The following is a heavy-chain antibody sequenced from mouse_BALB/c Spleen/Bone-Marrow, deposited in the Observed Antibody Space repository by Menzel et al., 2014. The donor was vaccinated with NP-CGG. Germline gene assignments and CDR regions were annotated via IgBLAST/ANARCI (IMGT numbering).Heavy chain of an antibody. J-gene: IGHJ2*01. Sequence: QVQLQHPGAELAKPGASVKMSCKASGYTFSTYWMHWVKQRPGQGLEWIGYINPTTDYTEYNQKFKDKATLTADRSSSTAYMQLSSLTSEDSAVYYCARDVDYWGQGTTLTVSS. CDR1: GYTFSTYW. V-gene: IGHV1-7*01. CDR3: ARDVDY. CDR2: INPTTDYT.